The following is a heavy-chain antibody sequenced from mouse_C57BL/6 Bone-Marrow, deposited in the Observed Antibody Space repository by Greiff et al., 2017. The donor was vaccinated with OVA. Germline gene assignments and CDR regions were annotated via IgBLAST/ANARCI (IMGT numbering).Heavy chain of an antibody. J-gene: IGHJ4*01. CDR1: GYAFTNYL. D-gene: IGHD3-2*02. CDR3: ARSAQATLYYAMDC. V-gene: IGHV1-54*01. CDR2: INPGSGGT. Sequence: QVQLQQSGAELVRPGTSVKVSCKASGYAFTNYLIEWVKQRPGQGLEWIGVINPGSGGTNYNEKFKGKATLTADKSSSTAYMQLSSLTSEDSAVYFCARSAQATLYYAMDCWGQGTSVTVSS.